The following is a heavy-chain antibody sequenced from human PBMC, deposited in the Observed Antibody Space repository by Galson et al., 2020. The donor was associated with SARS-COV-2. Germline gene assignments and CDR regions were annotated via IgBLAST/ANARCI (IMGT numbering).Heavy chain of an antibody. CDR1: GFTFSSYT. CDR2: ISGGGTYT. J-gene: IGHJ4*02. Sequence: GGSLRLSCAASGFTFSSYTLSWVRQAPGKGPEWVSAISGGGTYTYYADSVKGRFTISRDNSKNTLYLQMNSLRAEDRAVYYCAKHKYSSGQNLYYFDYWGQGTLVTVSS. CDR3: AKHKYSSGQNLYYFDY. D-gene: IGHD6-19*01. V-gene: IGHV3-23*01.